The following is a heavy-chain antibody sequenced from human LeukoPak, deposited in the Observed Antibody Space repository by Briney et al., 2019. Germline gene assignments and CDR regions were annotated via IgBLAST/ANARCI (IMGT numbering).Heavy chain of an antibody. CDR2: IYESGST. CDR1: GYSISSGYY. V-gene: IGHV4-38-2*02. CDR3: ARDRTRWWFDP. J-gene: IGHJ5*02. Sequence: SETLSLTCTVSGYSISSGYYWGWIRQPPGKGLEWIGSIYESGSTYHNPSLKSRVTILVDASKNQFSLKLSSVTAADTAVYYCARDRTRWWFDPWGQGTLVTVSS. D-gene: IGHD1-14*01.